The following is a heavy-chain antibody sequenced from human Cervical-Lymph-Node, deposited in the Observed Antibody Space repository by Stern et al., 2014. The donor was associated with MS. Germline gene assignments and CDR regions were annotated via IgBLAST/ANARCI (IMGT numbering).Heavy chain of an antibody. CDR2: IYYSGST. V-gene: IGHV4-59*01. CDR3: ARGAGWFDP. J-gene: IGHJ5*02. Sequence: KESGPGLVKPSETLSLTCTVSVRQPPGKGLEWIGYIYYSGSTNYNPSLKSRVTISVDTPKNQFSLKLSSVTAADTAVYYCARGAGWFDPWGQGTLVTVSS.